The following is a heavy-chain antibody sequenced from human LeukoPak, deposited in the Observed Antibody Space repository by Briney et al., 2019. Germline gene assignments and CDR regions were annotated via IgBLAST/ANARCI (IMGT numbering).Heavy chain of an antibody. CDR2: NYPGDSDT. J-gene: IGHJ3*01. D-gene: IGHD5-12*01. Sequence: GESLQISCKASGYSFTTHWIGWVRQMPGKGLEWMGINYPGDSDTTYSPSFQGQVTMSADKSISTAYLQWSSLKASDTAMYYCARRVSSSGFDAFDVWGQGTMVTVSS. CDR3: ARRVSSSGFDAFDV. CDR1: GYSFTTHW. V-gene: IGHV5-51*01.